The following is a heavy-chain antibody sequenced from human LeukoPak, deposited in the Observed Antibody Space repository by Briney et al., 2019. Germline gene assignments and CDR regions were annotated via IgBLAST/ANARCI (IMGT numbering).Heavy chain of an antibody. Sequence: ASVKVSCKASGYTFTSYGISWVRQAPGQGLEWMGWISAYNGNTNYAQKLQGRVTMTTDTSTSTAYMELRSLRSDDTAVYYCANYDILTGYSDYWGQRTLVTVSS. CDR2: ISAYNGNT. CDR1: GYTFTSYG. D-gene: IGHD3-9*01. J-gene: IGHJ4*02. V-gene: IGHV1-18*01. CDR3: ANYDILTGYSDY.